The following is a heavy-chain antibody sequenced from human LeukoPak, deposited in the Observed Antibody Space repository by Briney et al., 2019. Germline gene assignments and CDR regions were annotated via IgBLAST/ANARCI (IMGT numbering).Heavy chain of an antibody. Sequence: GGSLRLSCAASGFTFSSYWMSWVRQAPGKGLEWVANIKQDGSEKYYVDSVKGRFTISRDNAKNSLDLQMNSLRAEDTAVYYCARDLVHDSSGYYYWGQGTLVTASS. D-gene: IGHD3-22*01. CDR1: GFTFSSYW. CDR3: ARDLVHDSSGYYY. CDR2: IKQDGSEK. V-gene: IGHV3-7*01. J-gene: IGHJ4*02.